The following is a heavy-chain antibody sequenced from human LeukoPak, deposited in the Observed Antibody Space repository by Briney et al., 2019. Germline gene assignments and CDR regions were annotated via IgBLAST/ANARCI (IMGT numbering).Heavy chain of an antibody. CDR2: IGVTGDT. Sequence: PGGSLRLSCAASGFTFSKDDFHWVRQAPGKGLEGVAAIGVTGDTYYADSVKGRFTISRDNSKNTLYLQMNSLRAEDTAVYYCAKDRPYYYDSIAYSVWGQGTLVTVSS. CDR3: AKDRPYYYDSIAYSV. J-gene: IGHJ4*02. CDR1: GFTFSKDD. D-gene: IGHD3-22*01. V-gene: IGHV3-13*01.